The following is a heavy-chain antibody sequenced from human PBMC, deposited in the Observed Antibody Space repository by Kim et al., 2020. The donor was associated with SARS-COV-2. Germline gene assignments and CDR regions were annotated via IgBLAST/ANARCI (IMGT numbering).Heavy chain of an antibody. CDR3: CLAAAGITTGFDV. J-gene: IGHJ6*01. D-gene: IGHD6-13*01. CDR2: IYLSGST. CDR1: GGSFSGYY. Sequence: SETLSLTCAVYGGSFSGYYWCWICQPPGKGLEWIWEIYLSGSTNSYPSLKSRVTITVATATTQYSLTLSSVSAAATDVYYCCLAAAGITTGFDVW. V-gene: IGHV4-34*07.